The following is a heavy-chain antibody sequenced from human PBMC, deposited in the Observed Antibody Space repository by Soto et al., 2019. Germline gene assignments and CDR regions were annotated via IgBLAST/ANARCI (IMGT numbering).Heavy chain of an antibody. V-gene: IGHV2-5*01. CDR1: GFSLTTSGVG. Sequence: QITLKESGPTLVKPTQTLTLTCTFSGFSLTTSGVGVTWIRQPPGKALEWLGLIYWNGIERYSPSLKSRLSLTKDTSKDQVVLTMTDVGPVDTATYYCAHTGVSDTLDYWGPGTRVTVSS. CDR3: AHTGVSDTLDY. D-gene: IGHD2-8*01. CDR2: IYWNGIE. J-gene: IGHJ4*02.